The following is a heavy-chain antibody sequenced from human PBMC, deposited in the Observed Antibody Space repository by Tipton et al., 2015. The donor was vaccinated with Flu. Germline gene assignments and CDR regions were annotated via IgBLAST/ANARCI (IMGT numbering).Heavy chain of an antibody. CDR2: VARTGDS. V-gene: IGHV4-38-2*01. CDR3: ARRDYSNYVSDPKSWFDP. Sequence: TLSLTCAVSGDSISSDYYWAWIRQFPGKGLEWMGTVARTGDSIYNPSLKRRVTLSIDTSKNQFSLKMKSVTATDMAVYYCARRDYSNYVSDPKSWFDPWGQGTLVAVSS. J-gene: IGHJ5*02. CDR1: GDSISSDYY. D-gene: IGHD4-11*01.